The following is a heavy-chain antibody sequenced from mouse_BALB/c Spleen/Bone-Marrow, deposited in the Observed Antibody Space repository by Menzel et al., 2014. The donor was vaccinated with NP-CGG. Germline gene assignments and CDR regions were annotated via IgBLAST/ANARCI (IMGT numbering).Heavy chain of an antibody. Sequence: VKLVESGPGLVQPSQSLSITCTVSGFSLTGNGVHWVRQSPGKGLEWLGVIWRGGSTDYNAAFMSRLTITKDNSKNQVFIKMNSLQGDDTAMYYCAKGGITTVWYFDVWGAGTTVTVSS. J-gene: IGHJ1*01. CDR1: GFSLTGNG. V-gene: IGHV2-5*01. D-gene: IGHD1-1*01. CDR3: AKGGITTVWYFDV. CDR2: IWRGGST.